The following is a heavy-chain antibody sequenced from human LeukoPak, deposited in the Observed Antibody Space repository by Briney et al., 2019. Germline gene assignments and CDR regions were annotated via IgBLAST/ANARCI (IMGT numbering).Heavy chain of an antibody. J-gene: IGHJ6*03. V-gene: IGHV1-18*01. D-gene: IGHD2-2*01. CDR3: ARTQDIVVADYYYYMDV. Sequence: ASVKVSCKASGYTFTSYGISWVRQAPGQGLEWMGWISAYNGNTNYAQKLQGRVTMTTDTSTSTAYMELSSLRSEDTAVYYCARTQDIVVADYYYYMDVWGKGTTVTISS. CDR2: ISAYNGNT. CDR1: GYTFTSYG.